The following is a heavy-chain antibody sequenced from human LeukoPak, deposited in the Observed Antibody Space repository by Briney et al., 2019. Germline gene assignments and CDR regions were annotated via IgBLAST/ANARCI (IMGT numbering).Heavy chain of an antibody. J-gene: IGHJ4*02. V-gene: IGHV3-15*01. CDR1: GLTFTNAW. D-gene: IGHD5-12*01. CDR3: TTDSGAYDYNY. CDR2: IKSNTDGGTA. Sequence: GGSLRLSCAVSGLTFTNAWMSWVRQAPGQGLEWVGRIKSNTDGGTADYAAPVKSRFTMSRDDSKNTLYLQLNSLKTEDTAVYYCTTDSGAYDYNYWGQGTLVTVSS.